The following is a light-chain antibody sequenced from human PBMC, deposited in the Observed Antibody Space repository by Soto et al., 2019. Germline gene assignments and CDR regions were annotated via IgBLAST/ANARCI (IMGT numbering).Light chain of an antibody. Sequence: DIQMTQSPSTLSATVGDRVTITCRASQSISSWLAWYQQQPGKAPKRLIYKASSVESGVPSRFSGSGSGTEFTLTISSLQPDDFATYYGQQYNSYSPWTVGQGTKVEIK. J-gene: IGKJ1*01. CDR2: KAS. CDR3: QQYNSYSPWT. V-gene: IGKV1-5*03. CDR1: QSISSW.